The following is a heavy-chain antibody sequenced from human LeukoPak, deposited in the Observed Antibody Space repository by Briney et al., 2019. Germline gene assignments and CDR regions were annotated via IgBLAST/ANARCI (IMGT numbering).Heavy chain of an antibody. CDR1: GFTFSSYN. CDR2: ITSGSSYI. Sequence: GGSLRLSCAASGFTFSSYNMNWVRQAPGKGLEWVSSITSGSSYIYYADSVKGRFTISRDNAKNSLYLQMNSLRAEDTAVYYCAKGMVRGVIRYYYYYYMDVWGKGTTVTISS. J-gene: IGHJ6*03. CDR3: AKGMVRGVIRYYYYYYMDV. V-gene: IGHV3-21*01. D-gene: IGHD3-10*01.